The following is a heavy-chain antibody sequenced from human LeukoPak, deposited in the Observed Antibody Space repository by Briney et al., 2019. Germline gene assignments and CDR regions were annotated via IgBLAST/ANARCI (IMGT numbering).Heavy chain of an antibody. CDR3: AGGPLGTNGVSH. CDR2: INHSGST. D-gene: IGHD2-8*01. J-gene: IGHJ4*02. CDR1: GGSFSGYY. V-gene: IGHV4-34*01. Sequence: PSETLSLTCAVYGGSFSGYYWSWIRQPPGKGLEWIGEINHSGSTNYNPSLKSRVTISVDTSKNQFSLKLSSVTAADTAVYYCAGGPLGTNGVSHWGQGTLATVSS.